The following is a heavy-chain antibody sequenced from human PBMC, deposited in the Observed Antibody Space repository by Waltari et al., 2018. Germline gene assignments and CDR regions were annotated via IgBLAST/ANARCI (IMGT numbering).Heavy chain of an antibody. V-gene: IGHV3-23*01. CDR3: ASRIAVAGTAG. D-gene: IGHD6-19*01. CDR2: IGGMGVST. J-gene: IGHJ4*02. Sequence: EVQLLESGGGLVQPGGSLRLSCAASGFTFSSYAMSWVRQAPVKGVGGVSAIGGMGVSTYYADTVKGRFTISRDNSKNTLYLQMNSLRAEDTAVYYCASRIAVAGTAGWGQGTLVTVSS. CDR1: GFTFSSYA.